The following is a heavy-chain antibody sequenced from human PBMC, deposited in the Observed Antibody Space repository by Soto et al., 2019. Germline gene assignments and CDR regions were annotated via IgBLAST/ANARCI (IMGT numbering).Heavy chain of an antibody. Sequence: SETLSLTCTVSGGSISSSHWSWVRQPPGKGLEWIGQINHSGSTNYNPSLKSRVTISVDTSKNQFSLKLSSVTAADTAVYYCARTSRFDSWGQGTLVTVSS. V-gene: IGHV4-34*01. D-gene: IGHD6-6*01. CDR2: INHSGST. J-gene: IGHJ4*02. CDR1: GGSISSSH. CDR3: ARTSRFDS.